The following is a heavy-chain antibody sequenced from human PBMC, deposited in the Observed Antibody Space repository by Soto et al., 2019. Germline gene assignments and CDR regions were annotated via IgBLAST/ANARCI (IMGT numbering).Heavy chain of an antibody. V-gene: IGHV3-15*01. D-gene: IGHD2-2*01. Sequence: SAGSLRLSCTVSGFTFSNAWMTWVRQAPGKGLEWVGRIKSKTDDGTTDYAAPVKGRFTISRDDSRNTLYLQMNSLKTEDTAVYYCTTDSSSWAYYYYYGMDVWGQGTTVTVSS. CDR3: TTDSSSWAYYYYYGMDV. CDR1: GFTFSNAW. J-gene: IGHJ6*02. CDR2: IKSKTDDGTT.